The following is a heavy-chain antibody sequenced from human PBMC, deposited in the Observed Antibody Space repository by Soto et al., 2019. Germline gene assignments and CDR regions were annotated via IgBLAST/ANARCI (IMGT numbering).Heavy chain of an antibody. J-gene: IGHJ5*02. CDR2: ISLYSDGT. CDR1: GYTFSNYG. Sequence: VKGSCKTSGYTFSNYGITWVRQAPGQPLEWLGWISLYSDGTNYAQKFQGRFSMTTDTSTTTAYMELSSLRSDDTAVYYCASHDPGARFDPWGQGTVDAVSS. CDR3: ASHDPGARFDP. V-gene: IGHV1-18*01. D-gene: IGHD1-1*01.